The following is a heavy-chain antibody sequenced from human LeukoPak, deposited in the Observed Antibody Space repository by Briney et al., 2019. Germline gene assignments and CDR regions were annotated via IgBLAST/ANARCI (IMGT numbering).Heavy chain of an antibody. J-gene: IGHJ3*02. Sequence: PVKVSCKASGGTFSSYTISWVRQAPGQGLEWMGRIIPILGIANYAQKFQGRVTITADKSTSTAYMELSSLRSEDTAVYYCARDGDSEWTGVSAFGIWGQGTMVTVSS. V-gene: IGHV1-69*04. D-gene: IGHD7-27*01. CDR2: IIPILGIA. CDR1: GGTFSSYT. CDR3: ARDGDSEWTGVSAFGI.